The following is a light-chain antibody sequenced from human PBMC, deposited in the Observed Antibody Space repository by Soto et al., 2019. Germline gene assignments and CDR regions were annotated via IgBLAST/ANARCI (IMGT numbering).Light chain of an antibody. CDR2: AAS. J-gene: IGKJ4*01. CDR1: QGIGSW. V-gene: IGKV1-12*01. Sequence: DTQMTQSPSSVSASVDDKVTITCRASQGIGSWLAWYQQKPGKAPKLLIYAASSRATGIPDRFSGSGSGTDFTLTISRLEPEDFAVYYCQQEGSAPALNCGGGTKG. CDR3: QQEGSAPALN.